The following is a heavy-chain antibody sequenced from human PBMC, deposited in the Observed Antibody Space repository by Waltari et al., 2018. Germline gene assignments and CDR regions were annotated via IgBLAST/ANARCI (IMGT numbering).Heavy chain of an antibody. D-gene: IGHD3-22*01. CDR1: GGTFSSYA. Sequence: QVQLVQSGAEVKKPGSSVKVSCKASGGTFSSYAISWVRQAPGQGLEWMGGIIPIFGTANYAQKFQGRVTITADKSTSTAYMELSSLGSEDTAVYYCARVGDDYYDSSGYYSYFDYWGQGTLVTVSS. CDR2: IIPIFGTA. CDR3: ARVGDDYYDSSGYYSYFDY. V-gene: IGHV1-69*14. J-gene: IGHJ4*02.